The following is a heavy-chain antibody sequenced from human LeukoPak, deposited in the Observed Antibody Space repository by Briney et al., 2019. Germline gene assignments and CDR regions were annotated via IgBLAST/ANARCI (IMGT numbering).Heavy chain of an antibody. V-gene: IGHV3-30*02. CDR2: IRYDGSNK. CDR1: GLIFSNYA. CDR3: AKGTKDYYGSGSFYLSRDHFISR. Sequence: GGSLRLSCAASGLIFSNYAMSWVRQAPGKGLEWVAFIRYDGSNKYYAGYVKGRFTISRDNSKHTLYLQMNSLRAEDTAVYFCAKGTKDYYGSGSFYLSRDHFISRWGQGILVTVSS. D-gene: IGHD3-10*01. J-gene: IGHJ4*02.